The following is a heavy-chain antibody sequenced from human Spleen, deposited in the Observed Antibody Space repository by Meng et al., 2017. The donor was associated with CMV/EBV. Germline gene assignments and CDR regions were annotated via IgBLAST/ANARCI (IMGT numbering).Heavy chain of an antibody. CDR1: GYSFASFW. CDR3: AYSSGPGFYFDY. J-gene: IGHJ4*02. Sequence: GGSLRLSCKGSGYSFASFWIGWVRQMPGKGLEWMGIIYPGDPDTRYSPSFQGQVTVSADKSISTAYLQWSSLKASDTAMYFCAYSSGPGFYFDYWGQGTLVTVSS. D-gene: IGHD3-10*01. V-gene: IGHV5-51*01. CDR2: IYPGDPDT.